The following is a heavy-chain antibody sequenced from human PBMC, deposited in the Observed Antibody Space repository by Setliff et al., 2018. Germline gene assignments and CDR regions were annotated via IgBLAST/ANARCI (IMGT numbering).Heavy chain of an antibody. D-gene: IGHD3-3*01. V-gene: IGHV1-69*13. J-gene: IGHJ3*02. CDR3: ARGRHPPWSGYYLNHAFDI. CDR2: IIPKFGTT. Sequence: GASVKVSCKDSGGTFSTYAITWVRQGPGQGLEWMGGIIPKFGTTNYAQKFQGRVTITADEATSTAYMELSSLRSEDTAVYYCARGRHPPWSGYYLNHAFDIWGQGTMVTVSS. CDR1: GGTFSTYA.